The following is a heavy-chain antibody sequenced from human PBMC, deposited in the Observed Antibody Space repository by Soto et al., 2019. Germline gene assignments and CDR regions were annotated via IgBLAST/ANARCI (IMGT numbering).Heavy chain of an antibody. V-gene: IGHV1-3*01. D-gene: IGHD5-12*01. CDR1: GYTFTSYA. Sequence: ASVKVSCKASGYTFTSYAMHWVRQAPGQRLERMGWINAGNGNTKYSQKFQGRVTITRDTSASTAYMELSSLRSEDTAVYYCARDSGYRDFDYWGQGTLVTVSS. CDR3: ARDSGYRDFDY. CDR2: INAGNGNT. J-gene: IGHJ4*02.